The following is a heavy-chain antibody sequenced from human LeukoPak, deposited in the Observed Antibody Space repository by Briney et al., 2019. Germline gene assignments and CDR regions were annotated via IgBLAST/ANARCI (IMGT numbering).Heavy chain of an antibody. D-gene: IGHD3-22*01. CDR1: GFTISSYV. Sequence: GGSLRLSCAASGFTISSYVMSWVRQAPGKGLEWVSGISVSSGSTYYADPVKGRFTIAGDNSKNTLFLQMNSLRAEDTAVYYCAKNSYDSSGYYSPDYWGQGTLVTVSS. V-gene: IGHV3-23*01. CDR2: ISVSSGST. CDR3: AKNSYDSSGYYSPDY. J-gene: IGHJ4*02.